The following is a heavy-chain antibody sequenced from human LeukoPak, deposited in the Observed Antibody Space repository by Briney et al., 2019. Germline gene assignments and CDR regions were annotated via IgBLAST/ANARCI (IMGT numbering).Heavy chain of an antibody. J-gene: IGHJ4*02. D-gene: IGHD3-10*01. CDR2: IDWDDDK. CDR3: ARVRDGSGSYYFDD. Sequence: ESGPTLVKPTETLTLTCTFSGFSLTTSGMRVSWIRQPPGKALEWLARIDWDDDKFYSTSLKTRVTISKDTSKNQLVLTMTNMDPVDTATYYCARVRDGSGSYYFDDWGQGTLVTVSS. V-gene: IGHV2-70*04. CDR1: GFSLTTSGMR.